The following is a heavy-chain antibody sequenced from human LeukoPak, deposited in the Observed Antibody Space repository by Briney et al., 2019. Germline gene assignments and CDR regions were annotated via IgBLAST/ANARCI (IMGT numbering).Heavy chain of an antibody. CDR3: ARVDGSGYKPMDY. Sequence: GGSLRLSCVASGFTFSSYGMHWVRQAPGKGLEWVAIIWFDGSNKDYADSVKGRFTISRDNSRKTLYLQMNSLRVEDTAVYYCARVDGSGYKPMDYWGEGTLVTVSS. CDR1: GFTFSSYG. D-gene: IGHD3-22*01. CDR2: IWFDGSNK. J-gene: IGHJ4*02. V-gene: IGHV3-33*01.